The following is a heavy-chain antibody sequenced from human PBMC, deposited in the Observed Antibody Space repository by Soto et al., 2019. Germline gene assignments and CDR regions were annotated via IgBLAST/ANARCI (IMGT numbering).Heavy chain of an antibody. CDR3: ARVGDYHDSSGLSGPPSY. CDR1: GGTFSSYA. CDR2: IIPIFGTA. J-gene: IGHJ4*02. V-gene: IGHV1-69*13. Sequence: GASVKVSCKASGGTFSSYAISWVRQAPGQGLEWMGGIIPIFGTANYAQKFQGRVTITADESTSTAYMELSSLRSEDTAVYYCARVGDYHDSSGLSGPPSYWGQGTLVTVSS. D-gene: IGHD3-22*01.